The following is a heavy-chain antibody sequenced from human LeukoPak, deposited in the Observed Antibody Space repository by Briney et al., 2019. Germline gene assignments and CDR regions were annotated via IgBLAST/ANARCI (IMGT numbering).Heavy chain of an antibody. CDR1: GGSISSSGYY. V-gene: IGHV4-39*01. Sequence: PSETLSLTCTVSGGSISSSGYYWGWIRQPSGKGLEWIASIYYSGSTYYNPSFKSRVTISVDTSKNQLSLKLSSLTAADTAVYYCARHEYSGSYYGLSWFDPWGQGTLVTVSS. J-gene: IGHJ5*02. D-gene: IGHD1-26*01. CDR3: ARHEYSGSYYGLSWFDP. CDR2: IYYSGST.